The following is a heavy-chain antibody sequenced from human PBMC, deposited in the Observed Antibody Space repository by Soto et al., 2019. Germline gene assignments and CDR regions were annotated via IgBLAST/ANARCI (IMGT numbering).Heavy chain of an antibody. D-gene: IGHD2-15*01. Sequence: QLQLQESGPGLVKPSETLSLPCTVSGGSISSSSYYWGWIRQPPGKGLEWIGSIYYSGSTYYNPSLKSRVTISVDTSKTQFALKLSSVTAAETAVYYCARHALGYCSGGSCSPPRYFQHWGQGTLVTVSS. CDR2: IYYSGST. CDR1: GGSISSSSYY. CDR3: ARHALGYCSGGSCSPPRYFQH. V-gene: IGHV4-39*01. J-gene: IGHJ1*01.